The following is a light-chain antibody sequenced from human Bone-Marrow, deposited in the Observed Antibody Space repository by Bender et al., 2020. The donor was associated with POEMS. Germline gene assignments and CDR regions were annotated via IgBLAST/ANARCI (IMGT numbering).Light chain of an antibody. CDR2: DND. CDR1: TSKIGTYF. J-gene: IGLJ3*02. V-gene: IGLV1-51*01. CDR3: GTWDGSLSAGV. Sequence: QSLLTQPPSVSAAPGQRITISCSGSTSKIGTYFVSWYQHVPGTAPRLLIYDNDRRPSGIPDRFSGSKSASSAALGITGLQTGDEADYYCGTWDGSLSAGVFGGGTKLTVL.